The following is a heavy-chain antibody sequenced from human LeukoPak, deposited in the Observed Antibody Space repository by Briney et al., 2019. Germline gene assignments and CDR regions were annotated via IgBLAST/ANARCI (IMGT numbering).Heavy chain of an antibody. J-gene: IGHJ4*02. Sequence: SETLSLTCTVSGGSISSYYWSWVRQPPGKGLEWIGYIYYSGSTNYNPSLKSRVTISVDTSKNQFSLKLSSVTASDTAVYYCARIVDTAMSWGQGTLVTVSS. D-gene: IGHD5-18*01. CDR1: GGSISSYY. CDR2: IYYSGST. CDR3: ARIVDTAMS. V-gene: IGHV4-59*08.